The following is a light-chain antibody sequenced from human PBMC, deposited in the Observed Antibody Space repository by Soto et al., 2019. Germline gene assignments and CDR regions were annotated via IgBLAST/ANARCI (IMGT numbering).Light chain of an antibody. CDR1: SSNIGAGYD. CDR3: QSYDSSLQ. J-gene: IGLJ3*02. CDR2: GNS. Sequence: QSVLTQPPSVSGAPGQRVTISCTGSSSNIGAGYDVHWYQQLPGTAPKLLIYGNSNRPSGVPDRFSGSKSGTSASLAITGLQAEDEADYYCQSYDSSLQFGGGTKVTVL. V-gene: IGLV1-40*01.